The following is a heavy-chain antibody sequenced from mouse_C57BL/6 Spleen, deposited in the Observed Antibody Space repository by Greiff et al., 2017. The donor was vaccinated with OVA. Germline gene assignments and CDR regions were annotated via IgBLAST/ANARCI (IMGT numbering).Heavy chain of an antibody. CDR2: INPNNGGT. Sequence: EVQLQQSGPELVKPGASVKISCKASGYTFTDYYMNWVKQSNGKSLEWIGDINPNNGGTSYNQKFKGKATLTVDKSSSTAYMELRSLTSEDSAVYYCARSYSTTVVAEGFAYWGQGTLVTVSA. CDR1: GYTFTDYY. CDR3: ARSYSTTVVAEGFAY. D-gene: IGHD1-1*01. J-gene: IGHJ3*01. V-gene: IGHV1-26*01.